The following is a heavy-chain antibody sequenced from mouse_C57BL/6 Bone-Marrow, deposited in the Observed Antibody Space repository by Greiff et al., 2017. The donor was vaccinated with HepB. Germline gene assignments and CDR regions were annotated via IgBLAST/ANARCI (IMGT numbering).Heavy chain of an antibody. CDR2: IYPGDGDT. D-gene: IGHD1-1*01. CDR1: GYAFSSSW. J-gene: IGHJ2*01. CDR3: ARSRILRYYFDY. V-gene: IGHV1-82*01. Sequence: LVESGASVKISCKASGYAFSSSWMNWVKQRPGKGLEWIGRIYPGDGDTNYNGKFKGKATLTADKSSSTAYMQLSSLTSEDSAVYFCARSRILRYYFDYWGQGTTLTVSS.